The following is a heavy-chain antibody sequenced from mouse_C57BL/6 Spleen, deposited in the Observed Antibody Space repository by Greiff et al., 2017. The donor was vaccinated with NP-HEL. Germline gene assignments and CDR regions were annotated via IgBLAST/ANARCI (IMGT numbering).Heavy chain of an antibody. Sequence: QVQLQQSGPELVKPGASVKISCKASGYAFSSSWMNWVKQRPGKGLEWIGRIYPGDGDTNYNGKFKGKATLTADKSSSTAYMQLSSLTSEDSAVYFCARSYDDSFDYWGQGTTLTVSS. CDR3: ARSYDDSFDY. J-gene: IGHJ2*01. D-gene: IGHD2-12*01. CDR2: IYPGDGDT. CDR1: GYAFSSSW. V-gene: IGHV1-82*01.